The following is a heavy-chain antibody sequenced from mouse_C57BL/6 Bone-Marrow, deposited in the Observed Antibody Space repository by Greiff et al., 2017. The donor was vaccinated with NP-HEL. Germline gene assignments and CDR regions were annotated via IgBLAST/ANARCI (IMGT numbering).Heavy chain of an antibody. V-gene: IGHV5-17*01. D-gene: IGHD4-1*01. CDR2: ISSGSSTI. CDR3: ARQTGTRWYFDV. J-gene: IGHJ1*03. Sequence: EVKLMESGGGLVKPGGSLKLSCAASGFTFSDYGMHWVRQAPEKGLEWVAYISSGSSTIYYADTVKGRFTISRDNAKNTLFLRRTSLRSGDTAMYYCARQTGTRWYFDVWGTGTTVTVSS. CDR1: GFTFSDYG.